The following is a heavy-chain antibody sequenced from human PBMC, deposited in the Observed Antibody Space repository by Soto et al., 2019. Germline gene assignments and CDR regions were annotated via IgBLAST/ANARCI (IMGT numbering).Heavy chain of an antibody. V-gene: IGHV4-34*01. CDR1: GGSFSGYY. CDR2: INHSGST. CDR3: ARVSGQRQGWLLLRGGFDY. J-gene: IGHJ4*02. Sequence: QVQLQQWGAGLLKPSETLSLTCAVYGGSFSGYYWSWIRQPPGKGLEWIGEINHSGSTNYNPSLKSRVTISVDTSKNQFSLKLSSVTAADTAVYYCARVSGQRQGWLLLRGGFDYWGQGTLVTVSS. D-gene: IGHD3-22*01.